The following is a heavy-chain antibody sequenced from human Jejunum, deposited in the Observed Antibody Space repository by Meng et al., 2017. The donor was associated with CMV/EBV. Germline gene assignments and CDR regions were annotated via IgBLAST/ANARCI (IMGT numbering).Heavy chain of an antibody. CDR3: TRDQRRAADHDPFDY. J-gene: IGHJ4*02. V-gene: IGHV3-21*02. D-gene: IGHD6-25*01. CDR2: ISSSSRAI. CDR1: GFTLSTYS. Sequence: EVQLVXSXXXXXKSXGXXXLSXSXSGFTLSTYSMNWVRQAPGKGLEWVSSISSSSRAIYTEDSVKGRFTTSRDNAGNSLFLQMNSLRADDTAVYFCTRDQRRAADHDPFDYWGQGTLVTVSS.